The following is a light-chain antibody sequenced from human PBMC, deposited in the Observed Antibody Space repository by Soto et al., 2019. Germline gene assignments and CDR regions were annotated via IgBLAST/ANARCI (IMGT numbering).Light chain of an antibody. V-gene: IGKV3-20*01. Sequence: EIVLTQSPGTLSLSPGERATLSCRASQSVSSSYLTWYQQKPGQAPRLLIYGVSSRATGFPDRFSGSGSGTAFTHTIRRLEREDFAVYYFQQYGPSAMTIFGQGTRLEI. CDR2: GVS. CDR3: QQYGPSAMTI. J-gene: IGKJ2*01. CDR1: QSVSSSY.